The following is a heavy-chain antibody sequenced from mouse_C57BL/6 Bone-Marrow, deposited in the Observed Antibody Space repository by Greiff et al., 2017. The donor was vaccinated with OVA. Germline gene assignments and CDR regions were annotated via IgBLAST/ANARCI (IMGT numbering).Heavy chain of an antibody. Sequence: QVQLKQPGAELVKPGASVTMSCTASGYTFTSYWITWVQQRPGQGLEWIGDIYPGSGSTNYNEKFKSKATLTVDTSSSTAYMQRSSLTSEDSAVYYCARIIARGGFAYWGQGTLVTVSA. CDR3: ARIIARGGFAY. CDR1: GYTFTSYW. V-gene: IGHV1-55*01. J-gene: IGHJ3*01. CDR2: IYPGSGST.